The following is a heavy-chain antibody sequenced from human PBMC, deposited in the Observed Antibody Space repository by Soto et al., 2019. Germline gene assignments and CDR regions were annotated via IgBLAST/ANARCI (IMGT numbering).Heavy chain of an antibody. Sequence: PGGSLRLSCAASGFTISSNYMSWVRQAPGKGLEWVSVIYSGGSTYYADSVKCRFTISRDNSKNTLYLQMNSLRAEDTAVYYCARDQLYYNDISGRPLNAFDVWGQGTMVTVSS. D-gene: IGHD3-22*01. V-gene: IGHV3-66*01. J-gene: IGHJ3*01. CDR1: GFTISSNY. CDR2: IYSGGST. CDR3: ARDQLYYNDISGRPLNAFDV.